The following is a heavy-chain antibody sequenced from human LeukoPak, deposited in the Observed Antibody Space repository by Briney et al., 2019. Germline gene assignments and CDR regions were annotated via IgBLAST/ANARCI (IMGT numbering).Heavy chain of an antibody. V-gene: IGHV3-66*01. CDR3: ARGGYAYYYYYGMDV. J-gene: IGHJ6*02. Sequence: GGSLRLSCAASGFTVSSNYMSWVRQAPGKGLEWVSVIYSGGSTYYADSVKGRFTISRDNSKNTLYLQMNSLRAEDTAVYYCARGGYAYYYYYGMDVWGQGTTVTVSS. D-gene: IGHD3-22*01. CDR1: GFTVSSNY. CDR2: IYSGGST.